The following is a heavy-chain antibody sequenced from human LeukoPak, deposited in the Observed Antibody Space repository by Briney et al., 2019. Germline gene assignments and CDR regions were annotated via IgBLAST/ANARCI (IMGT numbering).Heavy chain of an antibody. D-gene: IGHD2-8*02. V-gene: IGHV3-23*01. Sequence: GGSLRLSCAASGFTFSSYAMSWVRQAPGKGLEWVSAISGSGGSTYYADSVKGRFTISRDNAKNSLYLQMNSLRAEDTAVYYCARGSAVTNTGYYWGQGTLVTVSS. CDR1: GFTFSSYA. J-gene: IGHJ4*02. CDR3: ARGSAVTNTGYY. CDR2: ISGSGGST.